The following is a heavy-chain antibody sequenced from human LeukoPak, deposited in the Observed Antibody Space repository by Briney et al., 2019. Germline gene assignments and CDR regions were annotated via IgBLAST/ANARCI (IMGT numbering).Heavy chain of an antibody. Sequence: GGSLRLSCAASGFTFDDYAMHWVRQAPGKGLEWVSLISGDGGSTYYADSVKGRFTISRDNSKNSLYLQVNSLRTEDTALYYCAKGAAAGNYFDYWGQGTLVTVSS. D-gene: IGHD6-13*01. CDR2: ISGDGGST. CDR1: GFTFDDYA. J-gene: IGHJ4*02. V-gene: IGHV3-43*02. CDR3: AKGAAAGNYFDY.